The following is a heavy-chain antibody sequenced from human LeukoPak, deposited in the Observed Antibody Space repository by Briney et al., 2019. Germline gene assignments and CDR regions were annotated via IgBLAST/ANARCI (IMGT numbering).Heavy chain of an antibody. D-gene: IGHD3-22*01. CDR3: ARLTGDYYDSSGYLNFDP. J-gene: IGHJ5*02. CDR2: IYDSGST. CDR1: GGSIRSSYYY. Sequence: SETLSLTCTVSGGSIRSSYYYWGWIRQPPGKGLEWIGSIYDSGSTYYNPSLKSRVTISVDTSKNQFSLKLNSVTAADTAVYYCARLTGDYYDSSGYLNFDPWGQGTLVTVSS. V-gene: IGHV4-39*01.